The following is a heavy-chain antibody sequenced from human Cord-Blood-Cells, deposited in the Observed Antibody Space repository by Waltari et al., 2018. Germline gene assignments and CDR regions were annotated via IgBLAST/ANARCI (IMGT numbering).Heavy chain of an antibody. D-gene: IGHD4-17*01. CDR1: GFTFSSYG. Sequence: QVQLVESGGGVVQPGGSLRLSCAASGFTFSSYGTHGVRQAPGKGLEWVAFIRYDGSNKYYADSVKGRFTISRDNSKNTLYLQMNSLRAEDTAVYYCAKDLDYGGNFDYWGQGTLVTVSS. V-gene: IGHV3-30*02. CDR3: AKDLDYGGNFDY. CDR2: IRYDGSNK. J-gene: IGHJ4*02.